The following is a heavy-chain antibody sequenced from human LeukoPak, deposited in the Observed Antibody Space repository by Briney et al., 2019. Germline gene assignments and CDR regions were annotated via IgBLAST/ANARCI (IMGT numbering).Heavy chain of an antibody. CDR1: GFTVSSNY. D-gene: IGHD3-10*01. CDR2: IYSGGST. CDR3: AADGSGSYYYGMDV. Sequence: PGGSLRLSCAASGFTVSSNYMSWVRQAPGKGLERVSVIYSGGSTYYADSVKGRFTISRHNSKNTLYLQMNSLRAEDTAVYYCAADGSGSYYYGMDVWGQGTTVTVSS. V-gene: IGHV3-53*04. J-gene: IGHJ6*02.